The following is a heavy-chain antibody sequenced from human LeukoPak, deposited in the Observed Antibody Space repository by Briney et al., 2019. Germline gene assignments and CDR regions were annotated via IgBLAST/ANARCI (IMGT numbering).Heavy chain of an antibody. CDR3: AKDSGGVLWFGDFDPGY. Sequence: GGSLRLSCAASGFTFSSYAMSWVRQAPGKGLEWVSAISGSGGSTYYADSVKGRFTISRDNSKNTLYLQMNSLRAGDTAVYYCAKDSGGVLWFGDFDPGYWGQGTLVTVSS. D-gene: IGHD3-10*01. V-gene: IGHV3-23*01. CDR2: ISGSGGST. CDR1: GFTFSSYA. J-gene: IGHJ4*02.